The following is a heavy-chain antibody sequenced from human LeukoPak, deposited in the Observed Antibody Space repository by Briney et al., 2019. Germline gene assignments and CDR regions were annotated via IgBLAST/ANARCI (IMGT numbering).Heavy chain of an antibody. D-gene: IGHD3-22*01. Sequence: PGGSLRLSCAASGFTFSNYAMSWVRQAPGKGLEWVSAISGSGGSTYYADSVKGRFTISRDNSKNTLYLQMNSLRAEDTAVYYCAKLPAGSSGYFDYWGQGTLVTVSS. CDR3: AKLPAGSSGYFDY. V-gene: IGHV3-23*01. CDR2: ISGSGGST. J-gene: IGHJ4*02. CDR1: GFTFSNYA.